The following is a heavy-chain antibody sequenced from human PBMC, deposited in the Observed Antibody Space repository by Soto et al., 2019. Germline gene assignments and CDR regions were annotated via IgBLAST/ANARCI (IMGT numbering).Heavy chain of an antibody. D-gene: IGHD5-18*01. CDR2: IYYSGST. CDR3: ARGWGYSETDIFDY. J-gene: IGHJ4*02. Sequence: SETLSLTCTVSGGSISSGDYYWSWIRQPPGKGLEWIGYIYYSGSTYYNPSLKSRVTMSVDTSKNQFSLKLSSVTAADTAVYYCARGWGYSETDIFDYWGQGTLVTVYS. CDR1: GGSISSGDYY. V-gene: IGHV4-30-4*01.